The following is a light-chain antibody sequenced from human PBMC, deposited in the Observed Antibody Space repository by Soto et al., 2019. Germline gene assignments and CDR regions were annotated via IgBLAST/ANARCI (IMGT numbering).Light chain of an antibody. CDR2: GAS. CDR3: QKYGSSPRT. CDR1: QDVSSS. Sequence: EIVLTQSPGTLSLSPGERATLSCTASQDVSSSLAWYQQKPGQAPRLLIYGASSRATGIPDRFSGSGSGTDFTLTISRLEPEDFAVYYCQKYGSSPRTFGQGTKVDIK. J-gene: IGKJ1*01. V-gene: IGKV3-20*01.